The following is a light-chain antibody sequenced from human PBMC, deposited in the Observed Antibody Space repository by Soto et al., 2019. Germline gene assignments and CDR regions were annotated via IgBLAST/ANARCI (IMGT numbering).Light chain of an antibody. CDR1: NIGINA. J-gene: IGLJ3*02. CDR3: QLWNSSSDQGV. CDR2: YDN. Sequence: SYELTQPPSVSVAPEKTATITCGGDNIGINAVHWYQQKPGQAPLLVVYYDNDRPSGIPERFSGSTSGNTAALTISRVEAGDEADYYCQLWNSSSDQGVFGGGTKLTVL. V-gene: IGLV3-21*04.